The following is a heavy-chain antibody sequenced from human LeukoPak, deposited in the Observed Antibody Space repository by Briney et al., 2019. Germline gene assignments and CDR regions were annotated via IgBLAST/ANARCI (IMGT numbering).Heavy chain of an antibody. CDR1: GFTFNTYA. Sequence: GGSLRLSCAASGFTFNTYAMSWVRQAPGKGLQWVSAISGNGGSTYYADSVKGRFTISRDNSKNTLYLQMNSLRAEDTALYYCAKHEPMLHAWGKGTTVTVSS. J-gene: IGHJ6*04. CDR3: AKHEPMLHA. V-gene: IGHV3-23*01. D-gene: IGHD3-10*02. CDR2: ISGNGGST.